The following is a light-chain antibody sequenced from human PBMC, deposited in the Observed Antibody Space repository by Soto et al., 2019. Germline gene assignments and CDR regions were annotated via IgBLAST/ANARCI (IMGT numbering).Light chain of an antibody. CDR1: QSVSSN. V-gene: IGKV3-15*01. J-gene: IGKJ2*01. CDR3: QQYCNWTPYT. CDR2: GAS. Sequence: EIVMTQSPATLSVSPGERATLSCRASQSVSSNLAWYQQKPGQAPRLLIYGASTRATGIPDRFSGSGSGTEFTHTISSLQCDDFAVYYCQQYCNWTPYTLRQEPKQEIK.